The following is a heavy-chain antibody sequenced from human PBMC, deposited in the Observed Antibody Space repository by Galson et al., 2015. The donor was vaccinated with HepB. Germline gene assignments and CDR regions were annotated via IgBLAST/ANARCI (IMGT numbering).Heavy chain of an antibody. CDR2: MSSNGTND. CDR1: GFIFSPYA. V-gene: IGHV3-30*04. CDR3: ARDVLWFGDFYGMDV. J-gene: IGHJ6*02. Sequence: SLRLSCAASGFIFSPYAIHWVRQAPGKGLEWVAVMSSNGTNDYYSDSVKGRFSISRDNSRNTLYLQMNSLRTEDSAIYYCARDVLWFGDFYGMDVWGQGTTVTVSS. D-gene: IGHD3-10*01.